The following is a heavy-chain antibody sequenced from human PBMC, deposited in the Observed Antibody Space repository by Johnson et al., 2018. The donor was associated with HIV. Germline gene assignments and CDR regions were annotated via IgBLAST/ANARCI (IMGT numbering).Heavy chain of an antibody. V-gene: IGHV3-13*01. CDR3: ARGTGTDDAFDI. J-gene: IGHJ3*02. CDR2: IGTAGDT. D-gene: IGHD1-1*01. CDR1: GFTFSSYD. Sequence: VQLVESGGGLVQPGGSLRLSCVASGFTFSSYDMHWVRQATGKGLEWVSAIGTAGDTYYPGSVKGRFTISRDNSKNTLYLQMNSLRAEDTAVYYCARGTGTDDAFDIWGQGTMVTVSS.